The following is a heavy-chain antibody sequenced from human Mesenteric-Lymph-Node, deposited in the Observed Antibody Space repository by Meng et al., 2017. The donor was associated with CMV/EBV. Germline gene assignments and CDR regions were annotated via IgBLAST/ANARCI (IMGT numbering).Heavy chain of an antibody. D-gene: IGHD3-22*01. CDR2: INIVEDKT. CDR3: AREIYYYDSHGPDY. V-gene: IGHV1-3*04. Sequence: QVQLVQSGAEVKKPGASVKVSCKASGYTFSSYAMHWVRQAPGQRLEWMGWINIVEDKTKTSQNFQGRVTLTRDTSVNTAYMELSSLRSDDTAVYYCAREIYYYDSHGPDYWGQGTLVTVSS. CDR1: GYTFSSYA. J-gene: IGHJ4*02.